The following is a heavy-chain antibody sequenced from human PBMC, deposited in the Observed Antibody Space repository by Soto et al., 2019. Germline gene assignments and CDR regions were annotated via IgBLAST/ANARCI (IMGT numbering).Heavy chain of an antibody. J-gene: IGHJ6*02. CDR1: RDTFTKYA. V-gene: IGHV1-69*01. CDR3: ARGETYLGV. CDR2: IIPIFSSR. Sequence: QVQLVQSGAEVKKPGSSVTVSCKTSRDTFTKYAFNWVRQAPGQGLEWMGWIIPIFSSRNYAEKFQGRVTSTADDSTSTAYMELRSLIFEDTAVYYCARGETYLGVWGQGTTVTVSS.